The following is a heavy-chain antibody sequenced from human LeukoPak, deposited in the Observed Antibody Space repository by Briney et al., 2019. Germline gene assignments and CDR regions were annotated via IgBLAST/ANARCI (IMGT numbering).Heavy chain of an antibody. CDR1: GGTFSSYA. V-gene: IGHV1-69*05. J-gene: IGHJ6*03. D-gene: IGHD1-14*01. Sequence: SVKVSCKASGGTFSSYAISWVRQAPGQGLEWMGGIIPIFGTANYAQKFQGRVTIITDESTSTAYMELSSLRSEDTAVYYCARVAPESAVTWRYYYYYMDVWGKGTTVTVSS. CDR3: ARVAPESAVTWRYYYYYMDV. CDR2: IIPIFGTA.